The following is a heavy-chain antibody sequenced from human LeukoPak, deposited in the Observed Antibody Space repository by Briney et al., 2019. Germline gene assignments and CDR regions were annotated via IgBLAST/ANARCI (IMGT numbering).Heavy chain of an antibody. Sequence: ASVKVSCKASGYTFTSYDINWVRQSTGQGLEWMGWMSPNSGNTGYAQKFQGRVTMTRNTSISTAYMELSSLRSEDTAVYYCARPDRRWSGYYTLGYWGQGTLVTVSS. CDR2: MSPNSGNT. D-gene: IGHD3-3*01. V-gene: IGHV1-8*01. CDR1: GYTFTSYD. CDR3: ARPDRRWSGYYTLGY. J-gene: IGHJ4*02.